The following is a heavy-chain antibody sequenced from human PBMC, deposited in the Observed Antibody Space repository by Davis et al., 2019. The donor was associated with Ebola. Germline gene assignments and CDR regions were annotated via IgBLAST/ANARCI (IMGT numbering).Heavy chain of an antibody. CDR2: IRSKANSYAT. CDR1: GFTFSGSA. D-gene: IGHD2-2*02. CDR3: ARGKVELLYGWGKGYCGMDV. J-gene: IGHJ6*02. Sequence: GESLKISCAASGFTFSGSAMHWVRQASGKGLEWVGRIRSKANSYATAYAASVKGRFTISRDDSKNTAYLQMNSLKTEDTAVYYCARGKVELLYGWGKGYCGMDVWGQGTTVTVSS. V-gene: IGHV3-73*01.